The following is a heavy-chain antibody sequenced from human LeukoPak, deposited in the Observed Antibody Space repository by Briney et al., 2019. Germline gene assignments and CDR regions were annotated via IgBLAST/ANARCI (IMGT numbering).Heavy chain of an antibody. D-gene: IGHD5-24*01. CDR2: IRQSGDIT. J-gene: IGHJ3*02. CDR3: VRRGGSDGWGAFDI. CDR1: EFTFSNYV. V-gene: IGHV3-23*01. Sequence: GGSLRLSCAASEFTFSNYVMNWVRQAPGKGLEWVSSIRQSGDITYYADSVKGRFTISRDNSKTTLSLHMNSLSREDTAIYYCVRRGGSDGWGAFDIWGQGTVVTVSS.